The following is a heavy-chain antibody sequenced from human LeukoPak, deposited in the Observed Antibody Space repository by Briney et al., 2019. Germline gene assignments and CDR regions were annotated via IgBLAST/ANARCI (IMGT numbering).Heavy chain of an antibody. D-gene: IGHD3-9*01. CDR1: GGSMNDYY. Sequence: SETLSLTCSVSGGSMNDYYCSWLRQPPGKVLEWIGYIHYSGSTSYNPSLKSRVTISVDTSKNHISLRLRSVTAADTAVYYCARHAPGYFDFFWGQGALVTVSS. CDR3: ARHAPGYFDFF. J-gene: IGHJ4*02. CDR2: IHYSGST. V-gene: IGHV4-59*08.